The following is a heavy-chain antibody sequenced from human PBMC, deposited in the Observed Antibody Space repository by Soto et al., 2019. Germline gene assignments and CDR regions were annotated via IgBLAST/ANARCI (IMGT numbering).Heavy chain of an antibody. V-gene: IGHV4-59*11. J-gene: IGHJ4*02. CDR2: IYYSGTT. CDR1: GGSINNHY. D-gene: IGHD4-17*01. Sequence: QVQLQESGPGLVKPSETLSLTCTVSGGSINNHYWSWIRQPPGKGREWIGYIYYSGTTNYNPSLKGRVTISVDTSKNPFSLNLTSLTAADTATYYCARTTWYCEYWGQGTLVTVSS. CDR3: ARTTWYCEY.